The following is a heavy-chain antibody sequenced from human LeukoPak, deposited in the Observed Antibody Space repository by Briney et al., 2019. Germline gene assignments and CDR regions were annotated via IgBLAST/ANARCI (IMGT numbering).Heavy chain of an antibody. D-gene: IGHD4-17*01. CDR1: GFTFSSNG. J-gene: IGHJ4*02. CDR3: ARDYDYGDYPGY. V-gene: IGHV3-33*01. CDR2: IWYDGNNK. Sequence: PGRSLRLSCAASGFTFSSNGIHWVRQAPAKGLEWVAVIWYDGNNKYYADSVKGRFTISRDNSKNTMYLQMNSLRAEDTAVYYCARDYDYGDYPGYWGQGTLVTVSS.